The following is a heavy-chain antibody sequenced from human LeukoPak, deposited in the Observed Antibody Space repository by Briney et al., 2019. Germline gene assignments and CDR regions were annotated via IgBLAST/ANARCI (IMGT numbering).Heavy chain of an antibody. J-gene: IGHJ4*02. V-gene: IGHV1-69*13. D-gene: IGHD5-12*01. Sequence: SVKVSCKASGGTFSSYAISWVRQAPGQGLEWMGGIIPIFGTANYAQTFQGRVTITADESTSTAYMELSSLRSEDTAVYYCAREKYSGYDSGFRDWYFDYWGQGTLVTVSS. CDR1: GGTFSSYA. CDR2: IIPIFGTA. CDR3: AREKYSGYDSGFRDWYFDY.